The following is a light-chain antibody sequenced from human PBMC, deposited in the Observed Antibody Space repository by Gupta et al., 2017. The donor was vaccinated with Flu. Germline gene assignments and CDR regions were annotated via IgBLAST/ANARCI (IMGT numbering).Light chain of an antibody. CDR1: QSVSSN. J-gene: IGKJ1*01. Sequence: EIGMTQTAVTLSVSPGERANLSCRASQSVSSNLAWYQQKPGQAPRLLIYGASTRATGIPARFSGSGSGTEFTLTISSLQSEDFAVYYCQQYNNLPRTFGQGTKVEIK. CDR3: QQYNNLPRT. V-gene: IGKV3-15*01. CDR2: GAS.